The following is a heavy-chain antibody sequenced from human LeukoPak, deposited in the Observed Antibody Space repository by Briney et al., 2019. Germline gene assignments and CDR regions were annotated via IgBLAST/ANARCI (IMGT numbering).Heavy chain of an antibody. Sequence: PGGSLRLSCAASGFTFSSYAMSWVRQAPGKGLEWVSAISGSGGSTYYADSVKGRFTISRDNSKNTLYLQMNSLRAEDTAVYYCAKYHYGSGSYYKRPDYFDYWGQGTLVTVSS. J-gene: IGHJ4*02. D-gene: IGHD3-10*01. CDR2: ISGSGGST. CDR1: GFTFSSYA. CDR3: AKYHYGSGSYYKRPDYFDY. V-gene: IGHV3-23*01.